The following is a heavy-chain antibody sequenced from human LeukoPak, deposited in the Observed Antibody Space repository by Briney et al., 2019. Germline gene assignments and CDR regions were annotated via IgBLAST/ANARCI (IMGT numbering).Heavy chain of an antibody. Sequence: SQTPSLTCAISGDSVSSNSAAWNWIRQSPSRGLEWLGRTYYRSKWYNDYAVSVKSRITINPDTSKNQFSLQLNSVTPEDTAVYYCARSYDSSGYYLGYFDYWGQGTLVTVSS. CDR2: TYYRSKWYN. V-gene: IGHV6-1*01. D-gene: IGHD3-22*01. CDR1: GDSVSSNSAA. CDR3: ARSYDSSGYYLGYFDY. J-gene: IGHJ4*02.